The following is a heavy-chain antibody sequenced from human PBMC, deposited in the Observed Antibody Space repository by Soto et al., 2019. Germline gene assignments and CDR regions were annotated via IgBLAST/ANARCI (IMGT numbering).Heavy chain of an antibody. D-gene: IGHD3-9*01. Sequence: GGSLRLSCAASGFIFSNYVMTWVRQAPGKGLEWVSGISASGGSTYYADSVEGRFTISRDNSKNTLYLQMNSLRAEDTAVYSCATGTPSNYYDILTALDYWGQGTLVTVSS. CDR1: GFIFSNYV. V-gene: IGHV3-23*01. CDR3: ATGTPSNYYDILTALDY. J-gene: IGHJ4*02. CDR2: ISASGGST.